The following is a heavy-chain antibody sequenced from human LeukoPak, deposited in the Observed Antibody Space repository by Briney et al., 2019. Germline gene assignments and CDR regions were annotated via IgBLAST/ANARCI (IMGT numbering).Heavy chain of an antibody. CDR2: FDPEDGET. Sequence: ASVTVSCTVSGYALTELSMHWVRQAPGKGLEWMGGFDPEDGETIYAQKFQGRVTMTEDTSTDTAYMELSRLRSDDTAVYYCARGGERAFDYWGQGTLVTVSS. CDR3: ARGGERAFDY. J-gene: IGHJ4*02. CDR1: GYALTELS. V-gene: IGHV1-24*01. D-gene: IGHD3-16*01.